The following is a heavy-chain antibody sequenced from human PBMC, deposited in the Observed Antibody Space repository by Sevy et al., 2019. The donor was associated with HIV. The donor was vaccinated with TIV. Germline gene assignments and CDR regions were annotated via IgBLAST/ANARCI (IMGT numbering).Heavy chain of an antibody. CDR3: TRVMGELEGSYASVIDV. D-gene: IGHD3-16*01. Sequence: GGSLRLSCAASGFTFSNYGMHWVRQAPGKGLECVAVIRYDGSNKYYADSVKGRFTISRDNSKNTLYLQMNSLRTEDTAVDTCTRVMGELEGSYASVIDVWGQGTTVTVSS. CDR1: GFTFSNYG. J-gene: IGHJ6*02. V-gene: IGHV3-33*01. CDR2: IRYDGSNK.